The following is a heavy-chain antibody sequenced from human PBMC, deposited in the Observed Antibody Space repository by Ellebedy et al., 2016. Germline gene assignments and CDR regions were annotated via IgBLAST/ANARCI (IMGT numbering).Heavy chain of an antibody. CDR1: GGSISSYY. J-gene: IGHJ1*01. CDR3: ASIGMDTNGYYYGKYFLH. CDR2: IYYSGST. D-gene: IGHD3-22*01. Sequence: SETLSLTCTVSGGSISSYYWSWIRQPPGKGLQWLGYIYYSGSTNYNPSLKSRVTISIDTSKNQFSLKVSSVTAADTAVYYCASIGMDTNGYYYGKYFLHWGQGTLVTVSS. V-gene: IGHV4-59*01.